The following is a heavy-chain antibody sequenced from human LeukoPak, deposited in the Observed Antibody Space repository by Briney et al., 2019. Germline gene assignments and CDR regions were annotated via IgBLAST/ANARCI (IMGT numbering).Heavy chain of an antibody. CDR3: ARARAVFSARPYFDY. CDR2: IYYSGST. D-gene: IGHD3-10*01. Sequence: SETLSLTCTVSGGSISSYYWSWIRQPPGKGLEWIGYIYYSGSTNYNPSLKSRVTISVDTSKNQFSLKLSSVTAADTAVYYGARARAVFSARPYFDYWGQGTLVTVSS. V-gene: IGHV4-59*01. CDR1: GGSISSYY. J-gene: IGHJ4*02.